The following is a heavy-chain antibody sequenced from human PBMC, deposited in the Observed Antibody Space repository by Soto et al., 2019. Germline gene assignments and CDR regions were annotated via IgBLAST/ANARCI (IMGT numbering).Heavy chain of an antibody. CDR2: ISGSGGNT. CDR3: AKDLVPIGPMTKDFDY. D-gene: IGHD3-16*01. V-gene: IGHV3-23*01. J-gene: IGHJ4*02. CDR1: GFTFSSYG. Sequence: GGSLRLSCAASGFTFSSYGMTWVRQAPGKGLEWVSTISGSGGNTYYADSMKGRFTISRDNSKNTVYLQMSSLRAEDTAVYYCAKDLVPIGPMTKDFDYWGQGTLVTVCS.